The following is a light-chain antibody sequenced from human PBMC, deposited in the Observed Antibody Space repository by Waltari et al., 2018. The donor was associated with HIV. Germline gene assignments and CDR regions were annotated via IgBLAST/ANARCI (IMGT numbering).Light chain of an antibody. V-gene: IGLV3-9*01. Sequence: SYELTQPLSVSVALGQTARISCGGDKIGNQSVHWYQYRPGQAPILVMYKSDVRPSGIPERFSGSKTGNTATLSITKGQAGDEADYSCQVWHNISVIFGGGTKLTVL. J-gene: IGLJ2*01. CDR2: KSD. CDR3: QVWHNISVI. CDR1: KIGNQS.